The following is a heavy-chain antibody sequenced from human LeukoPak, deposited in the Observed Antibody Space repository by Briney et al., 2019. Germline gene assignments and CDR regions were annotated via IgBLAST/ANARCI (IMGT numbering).Heavy chain of an antibody. Sequence: ASVKVSCKVSGYTLTELSMHWVRQAPGKGLEWMGGFDPEDGETIYAQKFQGRVTMTEDTSTDTAYMELSSLRSEDTAVYYCARGDNCSGGSCYSFYFDYWGQGTLVTVSS. D-gene: IGHD2-15*01. J-gene: IGHJ4*02. CDR1: GYTLTELS. CDR2: FDPEDGET. CDR3: ARGDNCSGGSCYSFYFDY. V-gene: IGHV1-24*01.